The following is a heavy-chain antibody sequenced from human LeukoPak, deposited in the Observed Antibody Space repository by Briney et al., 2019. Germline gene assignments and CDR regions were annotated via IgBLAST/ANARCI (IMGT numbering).Heavy chain of an antibody. CDR2: IYTSGST. J-gene: IGHJ4*02. CDR3: ARVDSSGYHEPFDY. CDR1: GGSISSYY. V-gene: IGHV4-4*07. Sequence: SKTLSLTCTVSGGSISSYYWSWIRQPAGKGLEWIGRIYTSGSTNYNPSLKSRITMSVDTSKNQFSLKLSSVTAADTAVYYCARVDSSGYHEPFDYWGQGTLVTVSS. D-gene: IGHD3-22*01.